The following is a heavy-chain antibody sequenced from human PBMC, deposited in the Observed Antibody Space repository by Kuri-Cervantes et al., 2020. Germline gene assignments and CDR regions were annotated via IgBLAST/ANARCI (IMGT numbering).Heavy chain of an antibody. Sequence: ASVKVSCKVSGYTLTELSMHWVRQAPGKGLEWMGGFDPEDGETIYAQKFQGRVTMTEDTSTDTAYMELSSLRSEDTAVYYCATTPSGSGWYWFDPWGQGTLVTDSS. D-gene: IGHD6-19*01. CDR1: GYTLTELS. V-gene: IGHV1-24*01. CDR3: ATTPSGSGWYWFDP. CDR2: FDPEDGET. J-gene: IGHJ5*02.